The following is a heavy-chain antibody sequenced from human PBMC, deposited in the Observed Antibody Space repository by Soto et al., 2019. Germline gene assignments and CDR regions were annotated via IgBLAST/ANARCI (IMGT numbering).Heavy chain of an antibody. V-gene: IGHV4-31*03. CDR3: AREGPPFDY. CDR2: IYYSGST. J-gene: IGHJ4*02. Sequence: PSETLSLTCTVSGGSISTGDYYWSWIRQHPGRGLEWIGYIYYSGSTYYNPSLKSRVTISVDTSKNQFSLKLSFLNAADTAVYYCAREGPPFDYWGQGTLVTVS. CDR1: GGSISTGDYY.